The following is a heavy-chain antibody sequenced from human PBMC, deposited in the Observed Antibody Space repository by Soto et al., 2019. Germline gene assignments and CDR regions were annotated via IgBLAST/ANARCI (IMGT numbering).Heavy chain of an antibody. CDR2: IYSGGST. CDR1: GYTVSSNY. Sequence: GGSLRLSCAASGYTVSSNYMSWVRQAPGKGLEWVSVIYSGGSTYYADSVKGRFTISRHNSKNTLYLQMNSLRAEDTAVYYCARDGRYCSGGSCYESNDAFDIWGQGTMVTVSS. J-gene: IGHJ3*02. D-gene: IGHD2-15*01. CDR3: ARDGRYCSGGSCYESNDAFDI. V-gene: IGHV3-53*04.